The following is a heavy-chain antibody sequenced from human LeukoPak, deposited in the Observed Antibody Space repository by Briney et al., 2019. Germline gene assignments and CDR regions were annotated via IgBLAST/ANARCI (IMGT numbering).Heavy chain of an antibody. CDR2: IYYSGST. J-gene: IGHJ4*02. CDR1: GGSVNSGSYY. Sequence: SETLSLTCTVSGGSVNSGSYYWNWIRQPPGKGLEWIGYIYYSGSTNYNPSLKSRVTISVDTSKNQFSLRLSSVTAADTAVYYCARAAYSGSYHSDYWGQGTLVTVSS. D-gene: IGHD1-26*01. CDR3: ARAAYSGSYHSDY. V-gene: IGHV4-61*01.